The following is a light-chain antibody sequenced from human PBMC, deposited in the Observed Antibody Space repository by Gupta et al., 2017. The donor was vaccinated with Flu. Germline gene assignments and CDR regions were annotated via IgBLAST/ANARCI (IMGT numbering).Light chain of an antibody. J-gene: IGKJ1*01. CDR2: DAS. Sequence: EVLLSHTPATLSLSPGERATLSCRASRSVDMYLSWYQQKPGQAPRLLIYDASRRAAGIPARFSGSGYGADFTLTISSLEPEDFAVYYCFQRYSWPRAFGQGTKVEIK. CDR1: RSVDMY. V-gene: IGKV3-11*01. CDR3: FQRYSWPRA.